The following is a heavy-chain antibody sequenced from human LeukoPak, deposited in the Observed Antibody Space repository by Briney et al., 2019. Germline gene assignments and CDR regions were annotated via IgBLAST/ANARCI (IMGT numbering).Heavy chain of an antibody. CDR2: IYTSGST. V-gene: IGHV4-61*02. CDR3: ARDSPPAYCSGGSCYFDY. Sequence: PSETLSLTCTVSGGSISSNSYYWSWIRQPAGKGLEWIGRIYTSGSTDYNPSLKSRVTISKNTSKNEFSLKLSPVTAADTAVYYCARDSPPAYCSGGSCYFDYWGQGTLVTVSS. D-gene: IGHD2-15*01. J-gene: IGHJ4*02. CDR1: GGSISSNSYY.